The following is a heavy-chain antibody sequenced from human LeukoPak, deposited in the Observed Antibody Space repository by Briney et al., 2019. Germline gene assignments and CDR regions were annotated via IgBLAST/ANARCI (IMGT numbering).Heavy chain of an antibody. CDR3: ARVRYYGSGSYRYYFDY. J-gene: IGHJ4*02. D-gene: IGHD3-10*01. CDR1: GYTFTSYY. V-gene: IGHV1-2*02. CDR2: INPNSGGT. Sequence: ASVKVSCKASGYTFTSYYMHWVRQAPGQGLEWMGWINPNSGGTNYAQKFQGRVTMTRDTSISTAYMGLSRLRSDDTAVYYCARVRYYGSGSYRYYFDYWGQGTLVTVSS.